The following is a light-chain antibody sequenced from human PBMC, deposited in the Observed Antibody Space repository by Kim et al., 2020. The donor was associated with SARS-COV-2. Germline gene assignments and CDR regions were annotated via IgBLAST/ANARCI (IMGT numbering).Light chain of an antibody. CDR2: GAS. J-gene: IGKJ2*01. CDR1: QSLSSNF. V-gene: IGKV3-20*01. Sequence: LSLSPGERPTLSCRASQSLSSNFLARYQQKPGQAPMLLIYGASNRATDIPDRFSGSGSGTDFTLTISRLEPEDSVVYYCQQYGSSFGQGTKLEI. CDR3: QQYGSS.